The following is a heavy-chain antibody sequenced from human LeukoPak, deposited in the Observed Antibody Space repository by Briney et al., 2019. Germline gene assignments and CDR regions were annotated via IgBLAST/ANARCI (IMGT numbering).Heavy chain of an antibody. Sequence: GGSLRLSCAASGFTFSSYSMVWVRQAPGKGLEYVSGITSNGGTTYYGNSVKGRFTISRDNSKDTLYLQMGSLRTEDMAVYYCARGIRWASDYWGQGTPVTIAS. CDR3: ARGIRWASDY. D-gene: IGHD4-23*01. CDR1: GFTFSSYS. J-gene: IGHJ4*02. V-gene: IGHV3-64*01. CDR2: ITSNGGTT.